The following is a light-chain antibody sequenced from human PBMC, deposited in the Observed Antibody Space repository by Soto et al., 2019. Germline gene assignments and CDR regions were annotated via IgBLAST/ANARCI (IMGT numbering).Light chain of an antibody. CDR3: QQYNSYSQWT. V-gene: IGKV1-5*01. Sequence: DIQMTQSPSTLSASVGDRVTITCRASQSISSWLAWYQQKPGKAPKLXIXEASILESGVXSRFSGSRSGTEFTLTISSLQPDDFATYYCQQYNSYSQWTFGQGTKVDIK. J-gene: IGKJ1*01. CDR2: EAS. CDR1: QSISSW.